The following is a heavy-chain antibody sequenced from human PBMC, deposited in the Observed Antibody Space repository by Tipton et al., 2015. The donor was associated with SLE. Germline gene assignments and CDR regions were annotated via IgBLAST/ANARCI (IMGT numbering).Heavy chain of an antibody. CDR1: GFTFSGSA. Sequence: SLRLSCAASGFTFSGSAMHWVRQASGKGLEWVGRIRSKANSYATAYAASGKGRFTISRDDSKNTAYLQMNSLKTEDTAVYYCTRAVGATIWFDPWGQGTLVTVSS. V-gene: IGHV3-73*01. CDR3: TRAVGATIWFDP. J-gene: IGHJ5*02. CDR2: IRSKANSYAT. D-gene: IGHD1-26*01.